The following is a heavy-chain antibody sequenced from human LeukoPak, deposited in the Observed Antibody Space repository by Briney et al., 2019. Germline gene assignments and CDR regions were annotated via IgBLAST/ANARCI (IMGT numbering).Heavy chain of an antibody. J-gene: IGHJ4*02. V-gene: IGHV3-43D*03. CDR3: AKVGGRYSYDHFDY. D-gene: IGHD5-18*01. Sequence: GGSLRLSCAASGFTFDDHAMHSVRQAPGKGLEWVSLISWDGGSTYYADSVKGRFTISRDNSKNSLYLQMNSLRAEDTALYYCAKVGGRYSYDHFDYWGQGTLVTVSS. CDR1: GFTFDDHA. CDR2: ISWDGGST.